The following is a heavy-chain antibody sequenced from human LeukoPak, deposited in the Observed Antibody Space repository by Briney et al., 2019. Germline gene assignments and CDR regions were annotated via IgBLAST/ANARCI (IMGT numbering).Heavy chain of an antibody. J-gene: IGHJ5*02. CDR3: ATIVVVTLNNCFDP. CDR2: FDPEDGET. D-gene: IGHD2-21*02. CDR1: GYTLTELS. V-gene: IGHV1-24*01. Sequence: ASVKVSCKVSGYTLTELSMHWERQAPGKGLEWMGGFDPEDGETIYAQKFQGRVTMTEDTSTDTAYMELSSLRSEDTAVYYCATIVVVTLNNCFDPWGQGTLVTVSS.